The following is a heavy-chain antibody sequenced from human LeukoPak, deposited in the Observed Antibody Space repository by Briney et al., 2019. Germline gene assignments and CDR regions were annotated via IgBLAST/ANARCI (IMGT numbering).Heavy chain of an antibody. CDR1: GGTFSNYA. CDR2: VVPIFGTA. CDR3: ASQRWLQFYYFDY. Sequence: SVKVSCKASGGTFSNYAISWVRQAPGQGLEWMGGVVPIFGTANYAQKFQGRVTITADESTTTAYMELSSLRFEDTAVYYCASQRWLQFYYFDYWGQGTLVTVSS. J-gene: IGHJ4*02. D-gene: IGHD5-24*01. V-gene: IGHV1-69*19.